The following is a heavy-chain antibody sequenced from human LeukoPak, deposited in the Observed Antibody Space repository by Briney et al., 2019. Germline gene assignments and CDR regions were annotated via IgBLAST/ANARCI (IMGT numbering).Heavy chain of an antibody. Sequence: ASVNVSCKASGYTFTSYGISWVRQAPGQGLEWMGWISAYNGNTNYAQKLQGRVTMTTDTSTSTAYMELRSLRSDDTAVYYCARDLVGATILDFWGQGTLVTVSS. CDR1: GYTFTSYG. CDR3: ARDLVGATILDF. D-gene: IGHD5-12*01. CDR2: ISAYNGNT. J-gene: IGHJ4*02. V-gene: IGHV1-18*01.